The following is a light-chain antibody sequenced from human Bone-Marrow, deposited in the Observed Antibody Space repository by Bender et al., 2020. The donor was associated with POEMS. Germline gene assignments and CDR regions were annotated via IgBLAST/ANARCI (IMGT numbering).Light chain of an antibody. V-gene: IGLV2-14*03. CDR3: LSYINSDYV. Sequence: QSALTQPDSVSGSPGQSITMSCTGTSSDVGAYVSWYQQHPGKAPKLIIYDVSNRPSGVSDRFSVSKSGNTASLTISGLQTEDEAAYYCLSYINSDYVFGGGTAVFVL. CDR1: SSDVGAY. CDR2: DVS. J-gene: IGLJ1*01.